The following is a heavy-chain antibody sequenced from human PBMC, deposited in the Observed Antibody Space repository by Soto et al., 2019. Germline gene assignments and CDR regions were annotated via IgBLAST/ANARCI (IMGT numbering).Heavy chain of an antibody. D-gene: IGHD2-21*01. CDR1: GFTFDDAW. Sequence: EVQLVEAGGGLVKPGGSLTLSCAASGFTFDDAWMSWVRQAPGKGLEWVGRITRRIDGETTDYAAPVKGRVTISRDDSKKMLWLQMNSLKIEDTAVYYCTAGLWHTDDDSLGQGTVVTVSS. V-gene: IGHV3-15*05. CDR2: ITRRIDGETT. CDR3: TAGLWHTDDDS. J-gene: IGHJ5*01.